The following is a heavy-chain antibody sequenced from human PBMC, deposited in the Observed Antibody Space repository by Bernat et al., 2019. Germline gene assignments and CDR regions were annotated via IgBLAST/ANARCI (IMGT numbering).Heavy chain of an antibody. J-gene: IGHJ3*02. D-gene: IGHD6-19*01. CDR3: ARDIGWSGAFDI. V-gene: IGHV3-48*03. Sequence: EVQLVESGGGLVQPGGSLRLSCAASGFTFSSYEMNWVRQAPGKGLEWVSYISSSGSTIYYADSVKGRFTISRDNAKNSLYLQMNSLRAEDTAVYYCARDIGWSGAFDIWGQGTMVTVSS. CDR2: ISSSGSTI. CDR1: GFTFSSYE.